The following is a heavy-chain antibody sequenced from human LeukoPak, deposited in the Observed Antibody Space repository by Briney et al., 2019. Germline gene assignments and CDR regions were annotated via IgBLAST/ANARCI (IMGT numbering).Heavy chain of an antibody. CDR2: ISAYNGNT. D-gene: IGHD3-22*01. CDR3: ARGGMYYYDSSGYYFDY. CDR1: GYTFTSYG. J-gene: IGHJ4*02. Sequence: VASVKVSCKASGYTFTSYGISWVRQAPGQGLEWMGWISAYNGNTNYAQKLQGRVTMTTDTSTSTAYMELRSLRSDDTAVYYCARGGMYYYDSSGYYFDYWGQGTLVTVSS. V-gene: IGHV1-18*01.